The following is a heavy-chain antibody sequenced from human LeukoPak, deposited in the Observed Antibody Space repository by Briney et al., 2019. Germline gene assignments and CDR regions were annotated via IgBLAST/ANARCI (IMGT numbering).Heavy chain of an antibody. Sequence: SETLSLTCTVSGGSMSSFSLNWIRQPAEKGLEWIGRMYTSGSTNYNPSLKSRVTMSVDTSKNQFSLKVNSVTAADTAVYYCAREVSLISSIGDWFNPWGQGILVTVSS. CDR1: GGSMSSFS. V-gene: IGHV4-4*07. J-gene: IGHJ5*02. CDR3: AREVSLISSIGDWFNP. CDR2: MYTSGST. D-gene: IGHD6-6*01.